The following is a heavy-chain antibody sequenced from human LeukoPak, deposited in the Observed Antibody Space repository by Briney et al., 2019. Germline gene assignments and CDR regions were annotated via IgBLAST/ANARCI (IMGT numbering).Heavy chain of an antibody. D-gene: IGHD6-19*01. CDR1: GDSVSSNSAA. CDR2: TYYRSKWYN. CDR3: AKDRQPPKQWLEFDY. Sequence: SQTLSLTCAISGDSVSSNSAAWNWIRQSPSRGLEWLGRTYYRSKWYNDYAVSVKSRITINPDTSKNQFSLHLNSVTPEDTAVYYCAKDRQPPKQWLEFDYWGQGTLVTVSS. V-gene: IGHV6-1*01. J-gene: IGHJ4*02.